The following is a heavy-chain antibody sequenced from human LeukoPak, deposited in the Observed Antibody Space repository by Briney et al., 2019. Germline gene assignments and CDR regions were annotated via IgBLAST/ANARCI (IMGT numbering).Heavy chain of an antibody. CDR3: ARESVVTGTFDY. CDR2: IYYSGST. CDR1: GGPISSYY. D-gene: IGHD3-22*01. V-gene: IGHV4-59*01. J-gene: IGHJ4*02. Sequence: SETLSLTCTVSGGPISSYYWSWIRQPPGKGLEWIGYIYYSGSTNYNPSLKSRVTISVDTSKNQFSLKLSSVTAADTAVYYCARESVVTGTFDYWGQGTLVTVSS.